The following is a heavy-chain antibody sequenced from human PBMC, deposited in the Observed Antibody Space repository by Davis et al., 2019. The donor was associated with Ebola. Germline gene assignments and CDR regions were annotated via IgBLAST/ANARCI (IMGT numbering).Heavy chain of an antibody. V-gene: IGHV3-48*02. J-gene: IGHJ4*02. CDR1: GFTFSSYS. CDR2: ISSSSSTI. CDR3: ARAGYYYGSGSYIFDY. Sequence: GESLKISCAASGFTFSSYSMNWVRQAPGKGLEWVSYISSSSSTIYYADSVKGRFTISRDNAKNSLYLQMNSLRDEDTAVYYCARAGYYYGSGSYIFDYWGQGTLVTVSS. D-gene: IGHD3-10*01.